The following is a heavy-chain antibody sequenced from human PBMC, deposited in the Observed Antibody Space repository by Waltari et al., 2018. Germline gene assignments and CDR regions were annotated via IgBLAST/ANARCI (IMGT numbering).Heavy chain of an antibody. J-gene: IGHJ4*02. D-gene: IGHD3-3*01. CDR1: GYPFTSYG. Sequence: QVQLVQSGAEVKKPGASVKVPCKASGYPFTSYGNNWVRQAPGQGLEWMGWISAYNGYTNYAQKVQGRVTMTTDTSTSTAYMELRSLRSDDTAVYYCARVGDDFWSGYFDYWGQGTLVTVSS. CDR3: ARVGDDFWSGYFDY. CDR2: ISAYNGYT. V-gene: IGHV1-18*04.